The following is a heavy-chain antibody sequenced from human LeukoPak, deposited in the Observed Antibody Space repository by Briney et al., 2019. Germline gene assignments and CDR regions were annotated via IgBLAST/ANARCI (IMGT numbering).Heavy chain of an antibody. CDR3: ARARYCAVGTCYKDY. D-gene: IGHD2-15*01. V-gene: IGHV3-48*03. CDR2: ISSSGSTT. J-gene: IGHJ4*02. CDR1: GFTFSSYA. Sequence: GGSLRLSCAASGFTFSSYALNWVRQAPGKGLEWVSYISSSGSTTYCADSVKGRFTISRDNAENSLYLQMNSLKTEDTAVYYCARARYCAVGTCYKDYWDQGTLVTVSS.